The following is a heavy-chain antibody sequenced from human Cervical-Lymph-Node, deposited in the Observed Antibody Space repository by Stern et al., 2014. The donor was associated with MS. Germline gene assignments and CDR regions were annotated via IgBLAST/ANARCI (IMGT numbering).Heavy chain of an antibody. V-gene: IGHV4-39*01. Sequence: QVQLQESGPGLVKPSETLSLTCTVSGGSVSSRSYYWGWIRLPPGKGLEWIGSIYYTGSTYYSPSLKSRVTPSVDTSKNQFSLQLGSVTAADTAVYYCARRTYFYDRGGYQNRPFDYWGQGTLVTVSS. CDR2: IYYTGST. J-gene: IGHJ4*02. CDR1: GGSVSSRSYY. D-gene: IGHD3-22*01. CDR3: ARRTYFYDRGGYQNRPFDY.